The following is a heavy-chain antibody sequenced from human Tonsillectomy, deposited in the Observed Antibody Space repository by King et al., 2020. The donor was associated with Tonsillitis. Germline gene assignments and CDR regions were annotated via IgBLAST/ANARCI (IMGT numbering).Heavy chain of an antibody. Sequence: QLVQSGAEVRKPGASVKISCKASGYSFTSDYMHWVRQAPGQGLEWMGIINPSDGVATYAQKFQGRVTMTRDTSTTTVYMELRSLRSEDTAVYYCAREGGIVRWFGDLEFGGQGTLVTVSS. CDR3: AREGGIVRWFGDLEF. CDR1: GYSFTSDY. J-gene: IGHJ4*02. CDR2: INPSDGVA. D-gene: IGHD3-10*01. V-gene: IGHV1-46*01.